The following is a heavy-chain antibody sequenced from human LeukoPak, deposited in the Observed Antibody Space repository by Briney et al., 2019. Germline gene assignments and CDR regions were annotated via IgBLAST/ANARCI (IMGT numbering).Heavy chain of an antibody. CDR2: ISSSSSYI. CDR1: GFTFSSYA. V-gene: IGHV3-21*01. CDR3: ARDLVEIVVVPAAIPGYYYGMDV. Sequence: GGSLRLSCAASGFTFSSYAMSWVRQAPGKGLEWVSSISSSSSYIYYADSVKGRFTISRDNAKNSLYLQMNSLRAEDTAVYYCARDLVEIVVVPAAIPGYYYGMDVWGQGTTVTVSS. D-gene: IGHD2-2*02. J-gene: IGHJ6*02.